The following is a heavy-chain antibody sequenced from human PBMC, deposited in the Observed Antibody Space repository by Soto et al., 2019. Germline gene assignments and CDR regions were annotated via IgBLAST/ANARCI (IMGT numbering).Heavy chain of an antibody. D-gene: IGHD2-15*01. CDR1: GGSFSGYY. CDR2: INHSGST. J-gene: IGHJ6*02. Sequence: QVQLQQWGAGLLKPSETLSLTCAVYGGSFSGYYWSWIRQPPGKGLEWIGEINHSGSTNYNPSLKRRVTISVDTSKNQFSLKLSSVPAADTAVYYCARGNGGNTGGYGMDVWGQGTTVTVSS. CDR3: ARGNGGNTGGYGMDV. V-gene: IGHV4-34*01.